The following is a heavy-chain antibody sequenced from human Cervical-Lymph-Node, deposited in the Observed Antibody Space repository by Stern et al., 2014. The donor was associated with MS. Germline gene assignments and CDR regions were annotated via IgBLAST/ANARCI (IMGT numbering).Heavy chain of an antibody. V-gene: IGHV1-46*03. CDR1: GYTFTSYY. D-gene: IGHD5-18*01. J-gene: IGHJ4*02. CDR3: ARVDTAMVFFDY. Sequence: QDQLVQSGAEVKKPGASVKVSCKASGYTFTSYYMHWVRQAPGQGLEWVGIINPSGGSTSYAQKFQGRVTMTRDTSTSTVYMELSSLRSEDTAVYYCARVDTAMVFFDYWGQGTLVTVSS. CDR2: INPSGGST.